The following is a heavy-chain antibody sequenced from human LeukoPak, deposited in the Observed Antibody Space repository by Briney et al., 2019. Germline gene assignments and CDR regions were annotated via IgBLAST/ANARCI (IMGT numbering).Heavy chain of an antibody. V-gene: IGHV5-51*01. D-gene: IGHD3-22*01. J-gene: IGHJ3*02. CDR1: GYSFTSYW. CDR3: ARLAYYDSSGYLGRGDAFDI. CDR2: IYPGDSDT. Sequence: LGESLKISCKGSGYSFTSYWIGWVRQMPGKGLEWIWIIYPGDSDTRYSPSFQGQVTISADKSISTASLQWSSLKASDTAMYYCARLAYYDSSGYLGRGDAFDIWGQGTMVTVSS.